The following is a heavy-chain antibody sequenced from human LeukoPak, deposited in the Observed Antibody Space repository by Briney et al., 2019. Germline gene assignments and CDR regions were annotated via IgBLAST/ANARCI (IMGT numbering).Heavy chain of an antibody. CDR1: GFTFSSYW. CDR2: IKQDESEK. J-gene: IGHJ4*02. V-gene: IGHV3-7*01. CDR3: ARAVEGQWLVPEGYDY. Sequence: GGSLRLSCAASGFTFSSYWMSWVRQAPGRGLEWVANIKQDESEKYYVDSVKGRFTISRDNAKSSLYLQMNSLRAEDTAVYYCARAVEGQWLVPEGYDYWGQGTLVTVSS. D-gene: IGHD6-19*01.